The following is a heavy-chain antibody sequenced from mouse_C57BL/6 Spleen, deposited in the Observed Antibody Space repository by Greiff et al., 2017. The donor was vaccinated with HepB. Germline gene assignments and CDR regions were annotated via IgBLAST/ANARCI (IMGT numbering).Heavy chain of an antibody. CDR1: GYTFTDYY. J-gene: IGHJ4*01. CDR3: ARRGRGGYAMDY. V-gene: IGHV1-26*01. D-gene: IGHD3-3*01. Sequence: EVQLQQSGPELVKPGASVKISCKASGYTFTDYYMNWVKQSHGKSLEWIGDINPNNGGTSYNQKFKGKATLTVDKSSSTAYMELRSLTSEDSAVYYCARRGRGGYAMDYWGQGTSVTVSS. CDR2: INPNNGGT.